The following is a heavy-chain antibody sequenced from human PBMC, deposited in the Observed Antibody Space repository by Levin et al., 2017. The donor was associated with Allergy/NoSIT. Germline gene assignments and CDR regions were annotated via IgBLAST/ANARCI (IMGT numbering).Heavy chain of an antibody. V-gene: IGHV1-2*02. Sequence: GESLKISCKASGYTFTGYYMHWVRQAPGQGLEWMGWINPNSGGTNYAQKFQGRVTMTRDTSISTAYMELSRLRSDDTAVYYCARVGNSVAYGMDVWGQGTTVTVSS. CDR2: INPNSGGT. CDR3: ARVGNSVAYGMDV. J-gene: IGHJ6*02. CDR1: GYTFTGYY. D-gene: IGHD4-23*01.